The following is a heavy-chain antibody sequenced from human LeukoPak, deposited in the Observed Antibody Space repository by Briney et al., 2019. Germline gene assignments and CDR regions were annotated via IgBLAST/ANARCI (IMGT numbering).Heavy chain of an antibody. CDR2: ISGSGGST. J-gene: IGHJ4*02. Sequence: GGSLRLSCAASGFTFSSYAMSWVRQAPGKGLEWVSAISGSGGSTYYADSAKGRFTISRGNSKNTLYLQMNSLRAEDTAVYYCAKSYYDSSGYYYFDYWGQGPLVTVSS. CDR1: GFTFSSYA. V-gene: IGHV3-23*01. CDR3: AKSYYDSSGYYYFDY. D-gene: IGHD3-22*01.